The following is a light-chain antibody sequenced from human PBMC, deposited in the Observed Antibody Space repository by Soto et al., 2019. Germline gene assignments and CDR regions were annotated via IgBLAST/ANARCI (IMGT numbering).Light chain of an antibody. CDR3: SSYTSTSTLV. J-gene: IGLJ1*01. CDR2: EVS. CDR1: SSDVGGYNF. Sequence: QSALTQPASVSGSPGQSITISCTGTSSDVGGYNFVSWYQHHPGKVPKLMIYEVSNRPSGVSNRFSGSKSGYTASLTISGLQAEDEADYYCSSYTSTSTLVFGTGTKVTVL. V-gene: IGLV2-14*01.